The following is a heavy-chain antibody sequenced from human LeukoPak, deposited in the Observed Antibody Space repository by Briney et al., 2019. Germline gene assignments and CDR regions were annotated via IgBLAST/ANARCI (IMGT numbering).Heavy chain of an antibody. CDR1: GFTFSIYW. D-gene: IGHD3-16*01. CDR2: IKEDGSEE. V-gene: IGHV3-7*03. J-gene: IGHJ4*02. CDR3: ARASWVSSTDAVR. Sequence: GGSLRLSCTASGFTFSIYWMSWVRQAPGKGLEWVASIKEDGSEEHYVDSVKGRFTISRDNARNSVHVQMNNLRVEDTAIYYYARASWVSSTDAVRWGQGTLVTVSS.